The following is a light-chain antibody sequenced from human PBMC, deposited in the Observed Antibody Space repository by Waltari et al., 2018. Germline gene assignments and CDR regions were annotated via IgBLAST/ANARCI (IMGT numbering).Light chain of an antibody. CDR3: QAWDSSTVV. CDR2: QDN. V-gene: IGLV3-1*01. Sequence: SFELTQPPSLSVSPGQTASITCFGEKLGDKYICWYRQKPGQPPVLVIYQDNKRPSGIPERFSGSNSGIAATLTISGTQAMDEADYYCQAWDSSTVVFGGGTKLTVL. J-gene: IGLJ2*01. CDR1: KLGDKY.